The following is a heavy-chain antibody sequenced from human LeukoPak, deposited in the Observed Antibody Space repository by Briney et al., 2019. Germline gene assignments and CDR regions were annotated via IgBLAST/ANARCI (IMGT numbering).Heavy chain of an antibody. J-gene: IGHJ6*04. Sequence: ASVKVSCKASGYTFTSYYMHWVRQAPGQGLEWMGIINPSGGSTSYAQRFQGRVTMTRDTSTSTVYMELSSLRSEDTAVYYCARAPPPNYGMDVWGKGTTVTVSS. D-gene: IGHD1-14*01. CDR2: INPSGGST. V-gene: IGHV1-46*01. CDR1: GYTFTSYY. CDR3: ARAPPPNYGMDV.